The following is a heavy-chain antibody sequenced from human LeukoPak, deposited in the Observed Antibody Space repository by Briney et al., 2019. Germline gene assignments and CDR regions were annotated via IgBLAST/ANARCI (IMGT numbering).Heavy chain of an antibody. CDR1: GGSISSYY. V-gene: IGHV4-39*07. D-gene: IGHD5-18*01. Sequence: SETLSPTCTVSGGSISSYYWGWIRQPPGKGLEWIGSIYYSGSTYYNPSLKSRVTISVDTSKNQFSLKLSSVTAADTAVYYCARDRLDTYFDYWGQGTLVTVSS. CDR2: IYYSGST. J-gene: IGHJ4*02. CDR3: ARDRLDTYFDY.